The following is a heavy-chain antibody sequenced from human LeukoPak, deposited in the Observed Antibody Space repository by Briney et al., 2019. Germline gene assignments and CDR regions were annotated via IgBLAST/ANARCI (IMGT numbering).Heavy chain of an antibody. V-gene: IGHV3-23*01. CDR1: GFTFSSYG. CDR2: ISGSGGST. J-gene: IGHJ4*02. D-gene: IGHD3-16*01. Sequence: GGSLRLSCAASGFTFSSYGMSWVRQAPGKGLEWVSAISGSGGSTYYADPVKGRFTISRDNSKNTLYLQMNGLRAEDTAVYYCAKAPPLGAWYFDYWGQGTLVTVSS. CDR3: AKAPPLGAWYFDY.